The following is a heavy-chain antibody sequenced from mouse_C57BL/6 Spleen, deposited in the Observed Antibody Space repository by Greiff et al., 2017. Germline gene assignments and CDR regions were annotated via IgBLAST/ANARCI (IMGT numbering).Heavy chain of an antibody. V-gene: IGHV3-6*01. D-gene: IGHD2-3*01. CDR1: GYSITSGYY. CDR2: ISYDGSN. Sequence: DVQLQESGPGLVKPSQSLSLTCSVTGYSITSGYYWNWIRQFPGNKLEWMGYISYDGSNNYNPSLKNRISITRDTSKNQFFLKLNSVTTEDTATYYCARDYDGYPLDYWGQGTTLTVSS. CDR3: ARDYDGYPLDY. J-gene: IGHJ2*01.